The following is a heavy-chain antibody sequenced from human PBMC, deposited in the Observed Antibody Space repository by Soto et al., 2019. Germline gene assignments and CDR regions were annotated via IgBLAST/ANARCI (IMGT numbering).Heavy chain of an antibody. Sequence: HPGGSLRLSCAASGFTFSSYAMSWVRQAPEKGLEWVSGISGSGGSTYYADSVKGRFTISRDNSKNTLYLQMNSLRAEDTAVYYCAIDSGEIAYWGQGTLVTVSS. CDR3: AIDSGEIAY. V-gene: IGHV3-23*01. CDR1: GFTFSSYA. J-gene: IGHJ4*02. CDR2: ISGSGGST.